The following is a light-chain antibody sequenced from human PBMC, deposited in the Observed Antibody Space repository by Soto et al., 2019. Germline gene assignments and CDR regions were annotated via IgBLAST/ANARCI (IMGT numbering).Light chain of an antibody. V-gene: IGLV1-51*01. CDR2: DNN. CDR3: ETWDGSLSAVV. CDR1: SSNIGTNY. J-gene: IGLJ2*01. Sequence: QSVLTQPPSVSATPGQKVTISCSGSSSNIGTNYVSWYQQLPGTAPKLLIYDNNKRPSGIPDRFSGSKSGTSATLGITGFQTGDEADYYCETWDGSLSAVVFGGGTKLTVL.